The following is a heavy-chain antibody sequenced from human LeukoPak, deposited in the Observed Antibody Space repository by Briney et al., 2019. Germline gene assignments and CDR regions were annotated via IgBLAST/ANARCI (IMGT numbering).Heavy chain of an antibody. CDR2: IYHSGST. CDR3: ARQGGSTVDLLPKSDY. D-gene: IGHD2-2*01. V-gene: IGHV4-38-2*01. CDR1: GYSISSGYY. Sequence: PSETLSLTCAVSGYSISSGYYWGWIRQPPGKGLEWIGSIYHSGSTYYNPSLKSRVTISVDTSKNQLSLKLSSVTAADTAVYYCARQGGSTVDLLPKSDYWGQGTLVTVSS. J-gene: IGHJ4*02.